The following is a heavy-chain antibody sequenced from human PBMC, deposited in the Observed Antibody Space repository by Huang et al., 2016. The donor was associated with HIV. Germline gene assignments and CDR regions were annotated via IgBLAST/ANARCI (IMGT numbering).Heavy chain of an antibody. J-gene: IGHJ3*02. D-gene: IGHD4-17*01. CDR2: SKSKTDCGTT. V-gene: IGHV3-15*01. Sequence: EVQLVESGGGLVKPGGSLRLSCAASEFTVSNAWMSWVRQAPGKGLEWVGRSKSKTDCGTTDYAAPVKGRFTISRDDSKNTLYLQMNTLKTEDTAVYYCTTDRDYGDYVADAFDIWGQGTMVTVSS. CDR1: EFTVSNAW. CDR3: TTDRDYGDYVADAFDI.